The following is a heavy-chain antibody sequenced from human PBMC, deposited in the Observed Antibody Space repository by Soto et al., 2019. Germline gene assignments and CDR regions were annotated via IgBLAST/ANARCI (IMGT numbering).Heavy chain of an antibody. CDR1: GGSVSSSSVY. CDR2: VFYSGST. V-gene: IGHV4-39*01. Sequence: QLLLQESGPGLVNPSETLSLTCTVSGGSVSSSSVYWGWGRQPPGKGLGWIGSVFYSGSTYYKQSPKSRETVAVVTSKNEFSLSLTSVTAADTAAYYCVRQPPLVSFSVTNCVGAYQFEYWGQGALVTVSS. CDR3: VRQPPLVSFSVTNCVGAYQFEY. D-gene: IGHD1-26*01. J-gene: IGHJ4*02.